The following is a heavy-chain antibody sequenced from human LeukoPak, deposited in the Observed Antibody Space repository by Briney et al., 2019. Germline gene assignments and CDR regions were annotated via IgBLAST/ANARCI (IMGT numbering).Heavy chain of an antibody. Sequence: GESLKISCKGSGYSFTTYWIGWVRQMPGKGLEWMGIIYPGDSDTRYSPSFQGQVTISADKSISTAYLQWSSLKASDTAIYYCARHQKKGGATWPKDPIDYWGQGTLVTVSS. CDR2: IYPGDSDT. CDR3: ARHQKKGGATWPKDPIDY. CDR1: GYSFTTYW. J-gene: IGHJ4*02. D-gene: IGHD1-26*01. V-gene: IGHV5-51*01.